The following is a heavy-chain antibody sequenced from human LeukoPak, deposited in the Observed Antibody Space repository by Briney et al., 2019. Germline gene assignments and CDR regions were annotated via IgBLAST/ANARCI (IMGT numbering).Heavy chain of an antibody. CDR2: ISDSSSAI. CDR3: ARGYGSSWLYS. V-gene: IGHV3-48*04. D-gene: IGHD6-13*01. Sequence: GGSLRLSCAASGFTFSIYSMTWVRQTPGKGLEWVSYISDSSSAIYYADSVEGRFTISRDNAKNSLYLQMNSLRAEDTAVYYCARGYGSSWLYSGGQGTLFTVSS. J-gene: IGHJ4*02. CDR1: GFTFSIYS.